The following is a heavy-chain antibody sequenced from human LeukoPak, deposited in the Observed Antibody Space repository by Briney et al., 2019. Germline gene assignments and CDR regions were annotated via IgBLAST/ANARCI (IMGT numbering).Heavy chain of an antibody. V-gene: IGHV3-9*01. CDR1: GFTFDDYA. J-gene: IGHJ4*02. Sequence: GGSLRLSCAASGFTFDDYAMHWVRQAPGKGLEWVSGISWNSGSIGYADSVKGRFTISRDNAKNSLHLQVNSLRDEDTAVYYCARDHARVGAPTEDYWGQGTLVTVSS. CDR3: ARDHARVGAPTEDY. CDR2: ISWNSGSI. D-gene: IGHD1-26*01.